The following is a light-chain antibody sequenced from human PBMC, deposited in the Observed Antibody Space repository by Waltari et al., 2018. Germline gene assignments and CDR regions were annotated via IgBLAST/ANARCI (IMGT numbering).Light chain of an antibody. CDR2: EPS. CDR3: QQYNRWPPIT. J-gene: IGKJ5*01. Sequence: EIVMTQSPATLSVSPGDSATLSCRASLSVFSNVAWYQQKPGQAPRLLIYEPSIRAAGIPARFRCSGSGTEFTLTISSVQSEASAVYYCQQYNRWPPITFGQATRLEIK. V-gene: IGKV3D-15*01. CDR1: LSVFSN.